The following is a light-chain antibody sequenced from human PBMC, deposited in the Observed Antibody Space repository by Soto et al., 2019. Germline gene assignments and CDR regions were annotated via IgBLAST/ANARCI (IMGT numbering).Light chain of an antibody. V-gene: IGKV1-5*01. CDR3: QQYSSYSAWT. J-gene: IGKJ1*01. Sequence: DIQMTQSPSTLSASVGDRVTITCRASQSISSWLAWYQQQPGKAPKLLIYDASSLESGVPSRFSGSGSGTEFTLTIRSLQPDDIATYYCQQYSSYSAWTFGEGTKVDIK. CDR1: QSISSW. CDR2: DAS.